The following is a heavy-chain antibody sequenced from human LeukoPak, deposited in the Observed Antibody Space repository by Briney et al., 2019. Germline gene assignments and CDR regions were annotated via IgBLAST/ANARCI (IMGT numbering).Heavy chain of an antibody. Sequence: ASVKVSCKASGYTFTSYDINWVRQATGQGLEWMGWMNPNSGNTGYAQEFQGRVTMTRNTSISTAYMELSSLRSEDTAVYYCARRSSSSGAKGSYYYYMDVWGKGTTVTVSS. CDR1: GYTFTSYD. CDR3: ARRSSSSGAKGSYYYYMDV. D-gene: IGHD3-22*01. CDR2: MNPNSGNT. V-gene: IGHV1-8*01. J-gene: IGHJ6*03.